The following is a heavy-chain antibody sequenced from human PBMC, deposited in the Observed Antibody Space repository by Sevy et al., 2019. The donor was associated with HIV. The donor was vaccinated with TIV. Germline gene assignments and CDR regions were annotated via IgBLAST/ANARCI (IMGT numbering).Heavy chain of an antibody. CDR2: IYYSGST. CDR3: ARDLRLNYYYYGMDV. J-gene: IGHJ6*02. V-gene: IGHV4-59*01. D-gene: IGHD4-17*01. CDR1: GGSISSYY. Sequence: SETLSLTCTVSGGSISSYYWSWIRQPPGKGLEWIGYIYYSGSTNYNPSLKSRVTISVDTSKNQFSLKLSSVTAADTAVYYCARDLRLNYYYYGMDVWGQGTTVTVSS.